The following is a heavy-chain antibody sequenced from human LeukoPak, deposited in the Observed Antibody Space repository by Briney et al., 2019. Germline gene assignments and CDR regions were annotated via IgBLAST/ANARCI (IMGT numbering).Heavy chain of an antibody. D-gene: IGHD2-2*01. CDR3: ARDTYCSSTSCYGCEY. Sequence: PGRSLRLSCVVSGFTFSSYAMHWVRQAPGKGLEWVAVISYGGSNKYYADSVKGRFTISRDNSKNTLYLQMNSLRAEDTAVYYCARDTYCSSTSCYGCEYWGQGTLVTVSS. V-gene: IGHV3-30-3*01. CDR1: GFTFSSYA. CDR2: ISYGGSNK. J-gene: IGHJ4*02.